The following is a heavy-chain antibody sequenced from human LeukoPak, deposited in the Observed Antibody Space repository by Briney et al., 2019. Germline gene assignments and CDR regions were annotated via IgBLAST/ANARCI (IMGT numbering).Heavy chain of an antibody. V-gene: IGHV3-30*18. D-gene: IGHD1-26*01. CDR3: AKYRAWLGVINSGPGI. J-gene: IGHJ3*02. CDR2: ISYDGSRR. CDR1: GCSLTNHG. Sequence: GGSLRLSCAASGCSLTNHGRHWVRQAPGKGLEWVAVISYDGSRRFYAYSVKGRFTISRDTSTNALYLQMNSLRSEDTAVYYCAKYRAWLGVINSGPGIWGLGTTVTVSS.